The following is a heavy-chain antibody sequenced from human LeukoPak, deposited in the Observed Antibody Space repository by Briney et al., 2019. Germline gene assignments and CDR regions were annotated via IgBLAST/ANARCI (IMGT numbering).Heavy chain of an antibody. J-gene: IGHJ4*02. Sequence: SETLSLTCAVSGGSISSSNWWSWVRQPPGKGLEWIGEIYHSGSTNYNPSLKSRVTISVDTSKNQFSLKLSSVTAADTAVYYCARNRHRTYYYDSSGYWTHWGQGTLVTVSS. CDR3: ARNRHRTYYYDSSGYWTH. D-gene: IGHD3-22*01. CDR1: GGSISSSNW. CDR2: IYHSGST. V-gene: IGHV4-4*02.